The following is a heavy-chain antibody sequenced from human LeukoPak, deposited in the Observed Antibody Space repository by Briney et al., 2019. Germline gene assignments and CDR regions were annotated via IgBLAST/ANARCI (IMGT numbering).Heavy chain of an antibody. CDR2: IKQDGSEK. CDR1: GFTFSSYW. J-gene: IGHJ3*02. V-gene: IGHV3-7*03. Sequence: PGGSLRLSCAASGFTFSSYWMSWVRQAPGKGLEGVANIKQDGSEKYYVDSVKGRFTISRDNAKNSLHLQMNSLRAEDTAVYYCAGEETDYDILTGYYNAAFDIWGQGTMVTVSS. D-gene: IGHD3-9*01. CDR3: AGEETDYDILTGYYNAAFDI.